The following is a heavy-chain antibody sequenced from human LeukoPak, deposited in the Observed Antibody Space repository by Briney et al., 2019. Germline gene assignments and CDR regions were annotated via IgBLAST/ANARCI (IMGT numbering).Heavy chain of an antibody. CDR2: IYYSGST. J-gene: IGHJ4*02. V-gene: IGHV4-61*05. Sequence: SETLSLTCTVSGGSIRSSSYYWGWIRQPPGKGLEWIGYIYYSGSTNYNPSLKSRVTISVDTSKNQFSLKLSSVTAADTAVYYCARVSGAGYDGRGVFDYWGQGTLVTVSS. D-gene: IGHD2-8*02. CDR1: GGSIRSSSYY. CDR3: ARVSGAGYDGRGVFDY.